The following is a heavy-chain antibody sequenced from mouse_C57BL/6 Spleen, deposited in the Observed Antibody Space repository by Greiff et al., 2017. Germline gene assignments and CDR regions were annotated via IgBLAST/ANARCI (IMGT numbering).Heavy chain of an antibody. CDR2: ISSGSSTI. V-gene: IGHV5-17*01. CDR3: ARGSRSLLDY. Sequence: DVMLVESGGGLVKPGGSLKLSCAASGFTFSDYGMHWVRQAPEKGLEWVAYISSGSSTIYYADTVKGRFTISRDNAKNTLFLQMTSLRSEDTAMYYCARGSRSLLDYWGQGTTLTVSS. CDR1: GFTFSDYG. J-gene: IGHJ2*01. D-gene: IGHD6-1*01.